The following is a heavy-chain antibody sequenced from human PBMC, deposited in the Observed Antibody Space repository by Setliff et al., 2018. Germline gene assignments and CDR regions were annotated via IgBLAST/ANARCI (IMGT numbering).Heavy chain of an antibody. J-gene: IGHJ4*02. CDR3: ARRGMSSSWFQGYFDY. CDR1: GFSFSNYW. CDR2: INQDGSEK. Sequence: PGGSLRLSCAASGFSFSNYWMSWVRQAPGKGLEWVANINQDGSEKYFVGSVKGRFTISRDNAKNSLYLQMNSLRAEDAAVYYCARRGMSSSWFQGYFDYWGQGTLVTVSS. V-gene: IGHV3-7*01. D-gene: IGHD6-13*01.